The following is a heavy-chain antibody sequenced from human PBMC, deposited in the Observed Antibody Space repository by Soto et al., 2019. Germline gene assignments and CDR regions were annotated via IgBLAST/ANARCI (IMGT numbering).Heavy chain of an antibody. D-gene: IGHD4-17*01. J-gene: IGHJ4*02. CDR1: GGSISSYY. CDR3: ASGWGEYDPCEY. Sequence: PEKLSLTCSVSGGSISSYYWSWIRQSPGKGLEWIAYISYSGSTNYNPSLKSRVTISVDTSNNQFSLKLTSVTAADTSVYYCASGWGEYDPCEYWGRGT. CDR2: ISYSGST. V-gene: IGHV4-59*13.